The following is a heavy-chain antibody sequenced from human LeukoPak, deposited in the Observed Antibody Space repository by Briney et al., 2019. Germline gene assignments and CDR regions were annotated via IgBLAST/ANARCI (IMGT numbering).Heavy chain of an antibody. CDR3: ARGTPTVSAGHY. CDR1: GFTVSSDY. Sequence: GGSLRLSCAASGFTVSSDYMSWVRQAPGKGLEWVSVIYTDGRTFFADFVKGRFTISRDTSKNMLYLQTNSLRVEDTAVYYCARGTPTVSAGHYWGQGTLVTVSS. CDR2: IYTDGRT. J-gene: IGHJ4*02. D-gene: IGHD2-15*01. V-gene: IGHV3-53*01.